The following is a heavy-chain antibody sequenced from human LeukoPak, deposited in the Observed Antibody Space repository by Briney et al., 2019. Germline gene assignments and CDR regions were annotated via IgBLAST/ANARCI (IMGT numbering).Heavy chain of an antibody. V-gene: IGHV4-39*07. J-gene: IGHJ5*02. Sequence: KASETLSLTCTVSGGSSSSSSDSCGWIRQPPGKGLEWIGTMYYGGYTYYNPSLKSRVTISVDTSKNQFSLKLSSVTAADTAVYYCARALRLEVAAIYWFDPWGQGTLVTVSS. CDR1: GGSSSSSSDS. CDR2: MYYGGYT. D-gene: IGHD2-15*01. CDR3: ARALRLEVAAIYWFDP.